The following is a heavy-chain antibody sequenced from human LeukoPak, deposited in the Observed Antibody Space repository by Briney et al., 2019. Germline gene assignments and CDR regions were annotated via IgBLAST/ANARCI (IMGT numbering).Heavy chain of an antibody. CDR1: GFTFSSYA. CDR3: AKDVYYDSSGYYYGAFDI. J-gene: IGHJ3*02. D-gene: IGHD3-22*01. CDR2: ISGSGGST. V-gene: IGHV3-23*01. Sequence: GGSLRLSCAASGFTFSSYAMSWVRQAPGKGLEWVSAISGSGGSTYYADSVKGRFTISRDNSKNTLYLQMNSLRAEDTAVYYCAKDVYYDSSGYYYGAFDIWGQGTMVTVSS.